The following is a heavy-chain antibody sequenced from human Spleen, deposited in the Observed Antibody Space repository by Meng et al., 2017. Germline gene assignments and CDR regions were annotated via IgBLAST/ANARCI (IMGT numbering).Heavy chain of an antibody. Sequence: GESLKISCAASGFTFSSYWMHWVRQAPGKGLEWVSSISLRSNFIYYADSVKGRFTISRDNAKNSLYLQMNSLRAEDTAVYYCAKNLYSSSASRGTFDIWGQGTMVTVSS. CDR3: AKNLYSSSASRGTFDI. D-gene: IGHD6-13*01. CDR1: GFTFSSYW. CDR2: ISLRSNFI. V-gene: IGHV3-21*01. J-gene: IGHJ3*02.